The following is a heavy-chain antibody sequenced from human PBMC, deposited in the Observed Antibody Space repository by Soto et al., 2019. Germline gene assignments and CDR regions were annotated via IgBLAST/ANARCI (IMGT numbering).Heavy chain of an antibody. Sequence: QITLKEAGPTLVKPTETLTLTCTFSGFSFTTTRMGVGWTRQPPGKALEWLAIIYWDGESRYNHLLRRRLTRTEETSKNQVVLTMTNMDPKDTATYYCAHRDSTGTTTYFDSWGQGIPVTVAS. CDR3: AHRDSTGTTTYFDS. V-gene: IGHV2-5*02. CDR1: GFSFTTTRMG. D-gene: IGHD1-1*01. CDR2: IYWDGES. J-gene: IGHJ4*02.